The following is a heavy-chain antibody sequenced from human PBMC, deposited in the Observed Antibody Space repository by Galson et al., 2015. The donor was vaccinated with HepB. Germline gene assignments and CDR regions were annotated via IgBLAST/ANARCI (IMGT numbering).Heavy chain of an antibody. D-gene: IGHD3-10*01. V-gene: IGHV3-7*03. CDR1: GFTFSSYW. Sequence: SLRLSCAASGFTFSSYWMSWVRQAPGKGLGWVANIKQDGSEKYYVDSVKGRFTISRDNAKNSLYMQMNSLRAEDTAVYYCARDADYYGSGNIFDYWGQGTLVTVSS. J-gene: IGHJ4*02. CDR3: ARDADYYGSGNIFDY. CDR2: IKQDGSEK.